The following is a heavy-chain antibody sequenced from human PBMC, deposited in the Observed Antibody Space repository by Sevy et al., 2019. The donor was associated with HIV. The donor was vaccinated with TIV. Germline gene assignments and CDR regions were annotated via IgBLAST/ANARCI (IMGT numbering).Heavy chain of an antibody. CDR1: GFTFSSYW. D-gene: IGHD4-17*01. CDR2: IKQDGSEK. J-gene: IGHJ6*02. Sequence: GGSLRLSCAASGFTFSSYWMSWVRQAPGKGLEWVANIKQDGSEKYYLDSVKGRFTISRDNAKNSLYLQMNSLRAEDTAVYYCARVWERMTTVTKGYYYGMDVWGQGTTVTVSS. V-gene: IGHV3-7*01. CDR3: ARVWERMTTVTKGYYYGMDV.